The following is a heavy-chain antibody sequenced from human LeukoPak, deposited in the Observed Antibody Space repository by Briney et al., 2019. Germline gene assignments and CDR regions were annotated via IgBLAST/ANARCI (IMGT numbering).Heavy chain of an antibody. V-gene: IGHV3-30-3*01. CDR1: GFTFSSYA. J-gene: IGHJ4*02. Sequence: GSLRLSCAASGFTFSSYAMHWVRQAPGKGLEWVAVISYDGSNKYYADSVKGRFTISRDNSKNTLYLQMNSLRAEDTAVYYCARDVRYYYDSSGSPGYYWGQGTLVTVSS. CDR3: ARDVRYYYDSSGSPGYY. D-gene: IGHD3-22*01. CDR2: ISYDGSNK.